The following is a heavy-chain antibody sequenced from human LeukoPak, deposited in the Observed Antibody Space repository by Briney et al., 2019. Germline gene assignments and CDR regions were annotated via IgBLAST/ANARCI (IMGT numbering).Heavy chain of an antibody. J-gene: IGHJ3*02. CDR2: ISSSGSTI. CDR1: GFTFSSYE. CDR3: ARDGGSYSSAFDI. D-gene: IGHD1-26*01. V-gene: IGHV3-48*03. Sequence: GGSLRLSCAASGFTFSSYEMNWVRQAPGKGLEWVSYISSSGSTIYYADSVKGRFTISRDNAKNSLYLQMNSLRAEDTAVYYCARDGGSYSSAFDIWGQGTMVTVSS.